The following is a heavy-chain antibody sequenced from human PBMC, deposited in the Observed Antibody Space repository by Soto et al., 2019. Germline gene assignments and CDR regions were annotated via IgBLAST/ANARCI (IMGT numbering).Heavy chain of an antibody. J-gene: IGHJ1*01. V-gene: IGHV3-30*03. Sequence: QVQLVESGGGVVQPGRSLRLSCAASGFTFSSYGMHWVRQAPGKGLEWVAVISYDGSNKYYADSVKGRFTISRDNSKNTLYLQMNSLRAEDTAVYYCAIGPIVVVPAARAEYFQHWGQGTLVTVSS. CDR2: ISYDGSNK. D-gene: IGHD2-2*01. CDR1: GFTFSSYG. CDR3: AIGPIVVVPAARAEYFQH.